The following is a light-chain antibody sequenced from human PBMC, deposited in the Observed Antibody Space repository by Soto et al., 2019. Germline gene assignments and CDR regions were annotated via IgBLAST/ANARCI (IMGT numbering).Light chain of an antibody. Sequence: EVVMTQSPATLSVSPGERATLSCRASQSVSSNLAWYQQKPGQAPRATGIPARFSGSGSGTEFTLTISSLQSEDFTVYSCLQYHNLWAFGQGTKVDIK. CDR1: QSVSSN. CDR3: LQYHNLWA. J-gene: IGKJ1*01. V-gene: IGKV3-15*01.